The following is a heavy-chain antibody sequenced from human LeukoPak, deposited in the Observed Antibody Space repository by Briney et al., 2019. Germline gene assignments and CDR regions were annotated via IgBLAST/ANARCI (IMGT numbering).Heavy chain of an antibody. J-gene: IGHJ4*02. V-gene: IGHV4-61*02. Sequence: PSQTLSLTCTVSGGSVTSGAYYWSWIRQPAGKGLEWIGRVYASGSTHYNSSLKSRVSISIDTSENQFSLRLNSVSAADTAFYYCARDSSYSSGSYDYFDSWGQGILVTVSS. CDR1: GGSVTSGAYY. CDR2: VYASGST. D-gene: IGHD3-10*01. CDR3: ARDSSYSSGSYDYFDS.